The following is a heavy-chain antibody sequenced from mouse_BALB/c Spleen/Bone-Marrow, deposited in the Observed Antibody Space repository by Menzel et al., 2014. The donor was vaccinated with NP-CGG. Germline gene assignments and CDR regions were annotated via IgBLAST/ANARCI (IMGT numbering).Heavy chain of an antibody. J-gene: IGHJ2*01. CDR2: IYPGSGST. CDR3: TPRLRY. Sequence: LQQSGSELVRPGASVKLPCKASGYTFTSYWMHWVKQRPGQGLEWIENIYPGSGSTNYDEKFKSKATLTVDTSSSTAYMQLSSLTSEDSAVYYCTPRLRYWGQGTTLTVSS. CDR1: GYTFTSYW. D-gene: IGHD1-2*01. V-gene: IGHV1S22*01.